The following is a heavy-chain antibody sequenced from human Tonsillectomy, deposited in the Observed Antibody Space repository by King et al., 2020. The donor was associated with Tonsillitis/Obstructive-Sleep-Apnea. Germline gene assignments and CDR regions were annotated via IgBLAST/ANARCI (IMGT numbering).Heavy chain of an antibody. V-gene: IGHV4-39*01. D-gene: IGHD3-22*01. CDR2: IYYSGST. J-gene: IGHJ4*02. CDR1: GGSISSSSYY. CDR3: ASSIVVVTGGDY. Sequence: QLQKSGPGLVKPSETLSLTCTVSGGSISSSSYYWGWIRQPPGKGLEWIGSIYYSGSTYYNPSLKSRVTISVDTSKNQFSLKLSSVTAADTAVYYCASSIVVVTGGDYWGQGTLVTVSS.